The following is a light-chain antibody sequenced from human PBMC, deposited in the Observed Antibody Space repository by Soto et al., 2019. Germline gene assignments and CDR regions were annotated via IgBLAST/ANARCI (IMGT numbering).Light chain of an antibody. Sequence: DIQMTQSPSTLSASVGDRVTITCRASQSISSWLAWYQQKPGKAPKPLIYKASSLESGVPSRFSGSGSGTEFTLTISSLQPDDFATYYCQQYNSYSPGITFGGGTKVDIK. V-gene: IGKV1-5*03. CDR1: QSISSW. CDR3: QQYNSYSPGIT. CDR2: KAS. J-gene: IGKJ4*01.